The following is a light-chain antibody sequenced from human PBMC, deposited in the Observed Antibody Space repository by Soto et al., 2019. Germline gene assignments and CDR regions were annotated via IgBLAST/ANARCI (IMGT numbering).Light chain of an antibody. J-gene: IGKJ1*01. V-gene: IGKV3D-20*02. CDR3: QQRNNWPWT. Sequence: EIVLTQSPGTLSLSPVERATLSCRASQSVSSSYLAWYQQKPGQAPRLLIYGASSRATGIPDRFSGSGSGTDFTLTISSLEPEDFAVYYCQQRNNWPWTFGQGTKVDIK. CDR2: GAS. CDR1: QSVSSSY.